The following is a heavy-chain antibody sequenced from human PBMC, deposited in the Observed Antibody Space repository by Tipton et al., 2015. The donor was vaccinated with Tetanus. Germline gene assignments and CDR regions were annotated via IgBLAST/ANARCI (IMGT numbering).Heavy chain of an antibody. CDR3: ARAHCSDGVCNFDF. CDR2: IYPSDSDT. V-gene: IGHV5-51*01. CDR1: GYIFNNYW. J-gene: IGHJ4*02. D-gene: IGHD2-8*01. Sequence: QLVQSGGEVKKPGESLKISCKGSGYIFNNYWIGWVRQKPGKGLEWMGIIYPSDSDTRYSPSFQGQVTIPIVKSINTAYLKWSSLKASDTSMFYCARAHCSDGVCNFDFWGRGALVTVAS.